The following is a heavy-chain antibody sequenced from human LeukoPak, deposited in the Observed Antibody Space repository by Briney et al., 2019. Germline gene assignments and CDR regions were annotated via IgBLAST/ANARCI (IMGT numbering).Heavy chain of an antibody. D-gene: IGHD3-3*01. J-gene: IGHJ4*02. CDR1: GGSFSGYY. Sequence: SETLSLTCAVYGGSFSGYYWSWIRQPPGKGLEWIGEINHSGSTNYNPSLKSRVTISVDTSKNQFSLKLSSVTAADTAVYYCARRPLLRFLEWLSRVTLFDYWGQGTLVTVSS. CDR2: INHSGST. V-gene: IGHV4-34*01. CDR3: ARRPLLRFLEWLSRVTLFDY.